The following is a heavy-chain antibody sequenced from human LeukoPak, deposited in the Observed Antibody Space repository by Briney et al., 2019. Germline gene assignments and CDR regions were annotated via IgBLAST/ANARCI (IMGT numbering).Heavy chain of an antibody. CDR1: GGTFSSYA. CDR2: IIPILGIA. CDR3: ARDLAPGSQGDY. J-gene: IGHJ4*02. D-gene: IGHD6-13*01. Sequence: GASEKVSCKASGGTFSSYAISWVRQAPGQGLEWMGRIIPILGIANYAQKFQGRVTITADKSTSTAYMELSSLRSEDTAVYYCARDLAPGSQGDYWGQGTLVTVSS. V-gene: IGHV1-69*04.